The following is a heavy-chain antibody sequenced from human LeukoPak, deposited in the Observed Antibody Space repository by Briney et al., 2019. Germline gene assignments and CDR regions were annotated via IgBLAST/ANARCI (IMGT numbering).Heavy chain of an antibody. D-gene: IGHD5-18*01. V-gene: IGHV4-59*01. J-gene: IGHJ6*03. CDR3: ARTTEGGYTYGYFYYYYMDV. Sequence: PSETPPLTCTVSGGSISSYYWSWIRQPPGKGLEWIGYIYYSGSTNYNPSLKSRVTISVDTSKNQFSLKLTSVTAADTAVYYCARTTEGGYTYGYFYYYYMDVWGKGTTVTISS. CDR2: IYYSGST. CDR1: GGSISSYY.